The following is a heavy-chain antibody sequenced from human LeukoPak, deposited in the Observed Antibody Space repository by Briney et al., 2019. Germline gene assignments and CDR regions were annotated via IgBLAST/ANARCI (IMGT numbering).Heavy chain of an antibody. CDR1: GGSISSSSYY. Sequence: SETLSLTCTVSGGSISSSSYYWGWIRQPPGKGLEWVGSVYYTGSTFYNPSLKSRVTTSVDTSKNHFSLNLSSVTAADTAVYYCARHRGRYYDSGSYYYFDYWGQGTLVTVSS. D-gene: IGHD3-10*01. J-gene: IGHJ4*02. CDR2: VYYTGST. CDR3: ARHRGRYYDSGSYYYFDY. V-gene: IGHV4-39*02.